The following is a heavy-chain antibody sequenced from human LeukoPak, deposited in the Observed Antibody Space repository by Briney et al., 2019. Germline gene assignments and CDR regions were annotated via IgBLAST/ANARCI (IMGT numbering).Heavy chain of an antibody. Sequence: GGSLRLSCAASGLTFSSHWMHWVRQAPGKGLVWVSRITNDGSSTTYADSVKGRFTVSRDNAKNTLYLQVNNLRAEDTAVYYCARGPNSNWSGLDFWGQGTLLTVSS. CDR3: ARGPNSNWSGLDF. V-gene: IGHV3-74*01. CDR1: GLTFSSHW. D-gene: IGHD6-6*01. J-gene: IGHJ4*02. CDR2: ITNDGSST.